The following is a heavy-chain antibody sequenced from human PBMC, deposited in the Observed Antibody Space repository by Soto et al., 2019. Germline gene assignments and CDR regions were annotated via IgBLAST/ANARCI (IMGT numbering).Heavy chain of an antibody. CDR2: IYHSGST. CDR3: AREEIVATIFDY. J-gene: IGHJ4*02. Sequence: SETLSLTCAVSCGSISSGGYSWSWIRQPPGKGLEWIGYIYHSGSTYYNPSLKSRVTISVDRSKNQFSLKLSSVTAADTAVYYCAREEIVATIFDYWGQGTLVTVSS. V-gene: IGHV4-30-2*01. CDR1: CGSISSGGYS. D-gene: IGHD5-12*01.